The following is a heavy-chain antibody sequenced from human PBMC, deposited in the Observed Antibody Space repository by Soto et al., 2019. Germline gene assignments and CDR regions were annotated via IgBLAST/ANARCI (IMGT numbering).Heavy chain of an antibody. CDR3: ARGYLSGSYYEGYYYYGMDV. CDR1: GGSVSSGSYY. V-gene: IGHV4-61*01. D-gene: IGHD1-26*01. Sequence: SETLSLTCTVSGGSVSSGSYYWSWIRQPPGKGLDWIGYIYYSGSTNYNPSLKSRVTISVDTSKNQFSLKLSSVTAADTAVYYCARGYLSGSYYEGYYYYGMDVWGQGTTVTVSS. CDR2: IYYSGST. J-gene: IGHJ6*02.